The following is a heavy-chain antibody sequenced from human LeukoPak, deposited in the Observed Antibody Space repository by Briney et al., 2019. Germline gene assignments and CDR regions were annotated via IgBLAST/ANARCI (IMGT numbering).Heavy chain of an antibody. D-gene: IGHD1-26*01. CDR1: GFTFSSYG. CDR3: AKDYLLSAWEPRGVDV. CDR2: ISYDGSNK. J-gene: IGHJ6*02. V-gene: IGHV3-30*18. Sequence: GGSLRLSCAASGFTFSSYGMHWVRQAPGKGLEWVAVISYDGSNKYYADSVKGRFTISRDNSKNTLYLQMNSLRAEDTAVYYCAKDYLLSAWEPRGVDVWGQGTTVTVSS.